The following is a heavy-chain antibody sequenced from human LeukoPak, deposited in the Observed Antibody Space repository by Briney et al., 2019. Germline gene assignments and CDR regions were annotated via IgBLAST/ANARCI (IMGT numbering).Heavy chain of an antibody. CDR1: GGSISSSNW. Sequence: PSGTLSLTCAVSGGSISSSNWWSWVRQPPGKGLEWIGEIYHSGSTNYNPSLKSRATISVDKSKNQFSLKLSSVTAADTAVYYCATTEGSSGGDWGYFDYWGQGTLVTVSS. CDR2: IYHSGST. J-gene: IGHJ4*02. CDR3: ATTEGSSGGDWGYFDY. D-gene: IGHD2-2*01. V-gene: IGHV4-4*02.